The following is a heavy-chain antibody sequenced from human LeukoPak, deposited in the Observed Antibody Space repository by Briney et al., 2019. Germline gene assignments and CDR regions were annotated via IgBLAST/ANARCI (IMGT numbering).Heavy chain of an antibody. CDR1: GGSISSGDYY. CDR3: ARGLDFWSGYSDY. D-gene: IGHD3-3*01. Sequence: SQTLSLTCTVSGGSISSGDYYWGWLRQPQGKGREWIRYIYYSGSTYYNQSLKSRVTISVDTSKNHFSLMSSSMTAAAAASYCRARGLDFWSGYSDYWGQGTLVTVSS. V-gene: IGHV4-30-4*08. J-gene: IGHJ4*02. CDR2: IYYSGST.